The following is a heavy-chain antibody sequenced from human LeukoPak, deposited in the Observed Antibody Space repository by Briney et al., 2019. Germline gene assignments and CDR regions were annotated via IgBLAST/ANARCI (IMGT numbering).Heavy chain of an antibody. V-gene: IGHV1-69*05. Sequence: SVKVSCKASGGTFCSYATSWVRQAPGQGLEWMGGLIPIFGTANYAQKFQGRVTITTDESTSTAYMELSSLRSEDTAVYYCARTVHRPAFVLEPLGYFDYSGQGTLVTVSS. D-gene: IGHD2-15*01. J-gene: IGHJ4*02. CDR3: ARTVHRPAFVLEPLGYFDY. CDR2: LIPIFGTA. CDR1: GGTFCSYA.